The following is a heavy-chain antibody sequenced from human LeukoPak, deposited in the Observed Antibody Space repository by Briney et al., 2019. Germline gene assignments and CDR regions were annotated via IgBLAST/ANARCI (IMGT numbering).Heavy chain of an antibody. J-gene: IGHJ4*02. D-gene: IGHD6-6*01. V-gene: IGHV3-53*04. CDR2: IYSGGTT. CDR3: AAAAPGHYYFDY. Sequence: GGSLRLSCAASGFTVSNNYMSWFRQAPGKGLEWVSVIYSGGTTYYADSVKGRFTISRHNSKNTLYLQMSSLRAEDTAVYYCAAAAPGHYYFDYWGQGTLVSVSS. CDR1: GFTVSNNY.